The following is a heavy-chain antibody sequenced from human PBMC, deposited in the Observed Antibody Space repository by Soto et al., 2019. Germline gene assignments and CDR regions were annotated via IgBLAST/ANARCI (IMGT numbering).Heavy chain of an antibody. V-gene: IGHV3-23*01. D-gene: IGHD6-13*01. CDR1: GFTFSSYA. CDR2: ISGSGGST. J-gene: IGHJ4*02. CDR3: AKIPFSSSSWTGHFDY. Sequence: GGSLRLSCAASGFTFSSYAMSWVRQAPGKGLEWVSAISGSGGSTYYADSVKGRFTISRDNSKNTLYLQMNSLRAEDTAVYYCAKIPFSSSSWTGHFDYWGQGTLVTVSS.